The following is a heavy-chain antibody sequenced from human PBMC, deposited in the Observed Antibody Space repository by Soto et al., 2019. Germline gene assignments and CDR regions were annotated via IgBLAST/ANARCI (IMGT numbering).Heavy chain of an antibody. V-gene: IGHV3-7*03. CDR3: SRVPGGNPHPFDY. CDR2: IRQDGREE. Sequence: EVRLVESGGGLVQPGESLTLSCAASGFSFSIYSMTWVRQAPAKGLEWVANIRQDGREEFYVDSAKGRFTISRDNARTSLSLQMTTLRAGDTGVYYWSRVPGGNPHPFDYWGQGTLVTFSS. CDR1: GFSFSIYS. D-gene: IGHD1-26*01. J-gene: IGHJ4*02.